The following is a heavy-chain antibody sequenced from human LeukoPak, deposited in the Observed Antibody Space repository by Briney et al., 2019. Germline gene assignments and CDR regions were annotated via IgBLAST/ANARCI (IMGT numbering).Heavy chain of an antibody. D-gene: IGHD6-19*01. CDR3: ARGIAVHY. CDR1: GFTFSSYA. J-gene: IGHJ4*02. Sequence: GGSLRLSCAASGFTFSSYAMHWVRQAPGKGLEWVAVISYDGSNKYYADSVKGRFTISRDNSKNTLYLQMNSLRAEDTAVYYCARGIAVHYWGQGTLVTVSS. CDR2: ISYDGSNK. V-gene: IGHV3-30-3*01.